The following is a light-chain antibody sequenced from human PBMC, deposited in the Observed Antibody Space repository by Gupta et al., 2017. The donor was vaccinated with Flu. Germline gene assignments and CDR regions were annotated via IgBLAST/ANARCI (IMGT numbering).Light chain of an antibody. CDR1: SGAIGGA. J-gene: IGLJ3*02. CDR2: VNSDGSH. V-gene: IGLV4-69*01. Sequence: KITSTLSSGAIGGANEWHQQQPDNGPPYLMRVNSDGSHSTGDAIPDRFSGSSSAADRYLTISSLQAEDDDYYYSQTWGTGIQVFGGGTKLTVL. CDR3: QTWGTGIQV.